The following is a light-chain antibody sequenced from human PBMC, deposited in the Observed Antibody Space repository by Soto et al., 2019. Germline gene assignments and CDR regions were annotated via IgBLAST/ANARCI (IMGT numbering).Light chain of an antibody. V-gene: IGKV3-11*01. CDR1: QTISSS. CDR2: DAS. J-gene: IGKJ1*01. CDR3: QQYGSSQT. Sequence: EIVLTQSPSTMSFSAGEMSTLSCRASQTISSSLAWYQQKPGQAPRLLIYDASNRATGIPARFSGSGSGTDFTLTISRLEPEDFVVYYCQQYGSSQTFGQGTNVDI.